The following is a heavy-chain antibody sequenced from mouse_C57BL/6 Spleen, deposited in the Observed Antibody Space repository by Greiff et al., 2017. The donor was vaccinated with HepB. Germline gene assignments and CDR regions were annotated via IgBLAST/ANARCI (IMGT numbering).Heavy chain of an antibody. CDR1: GYSFTGYY. CDR2: INPSTGGT. Sequence: EVQLQQSGPELVKPGASVKISCKASGYSFTGYYMNWVKQSPEKSLEWIGEINPSTGGTTYNQKFKAKATLTVDKSSSTAYMQLKSLTSEDSAVYYCARSRDGYCAMDYWGQGTSVTVSS. CDR3: ARSRDGYCAMDY. J-gene: IGHJ4*01. V-gene: IGHV1-42*01. D-gene: IGHD2-3*01.